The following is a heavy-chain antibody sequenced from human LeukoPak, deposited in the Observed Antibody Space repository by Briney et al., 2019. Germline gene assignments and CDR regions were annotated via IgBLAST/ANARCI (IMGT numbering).Heavy chain of an antibody. CDR1: GGSFSGYY. CDR3: ASGPRSTIFGVDSYYFDY. D-gene: IGHD3-3*01. Sequence: SETLSLTCAVYGGSFSGYYWSWIRQPPGKGLEWIGEINHSGSTNYNPSLKSRVTISVDTSKNQFSLKLSSVTAADTAVYYCASGPRSTIFGVDSYYFDYWGQGTLVTVSS. CDR2: INHSGST. V-gene: IGHV4-34*01. J-gene: IGHJ4*02.